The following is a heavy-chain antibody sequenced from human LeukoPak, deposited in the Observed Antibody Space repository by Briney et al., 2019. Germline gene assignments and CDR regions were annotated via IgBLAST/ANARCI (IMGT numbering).Heavy chain of an antibody. D-gene: IGHD3-10*01. CDR3: AKVPMVRGLLLIDY. V-gene: IGHV3-9*01. Sequence: GGSLRLSCAASGFTFDDYAMHWVRQAPGKGLEWVSGISWNSGSIGYADSVKGRFTISRDNAKNSLYLQMNSLRAEDTALYYCAKVPMVRGLLLIDYWGQGTLVTVSS. CDR2: ISWNSGSI. CDR1: GFTFDDYA. J-gene: IGHJ4*02.